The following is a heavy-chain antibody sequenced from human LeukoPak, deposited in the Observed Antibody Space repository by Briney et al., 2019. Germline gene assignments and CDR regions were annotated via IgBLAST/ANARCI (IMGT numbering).Heavy chain of an antibody. CDR3: ASDLNGAGG. Sequence: GGSLRPSCATSGLSFSGTWMTWVRQAPGKGLECVANIKPDGSQKYYLDSVKGRFTVSRDNAKNSLYLQMNSLRVEDTAIYFCASDLNGAGGWGQGTLVTVSS. CDR1: GLSFSGTW. V-gene: IGHV3-7*01. J-gene: IGHJ4*02. CDR2: IKPDGSQK. D-gene: IGHD4/OR15-4a*01.